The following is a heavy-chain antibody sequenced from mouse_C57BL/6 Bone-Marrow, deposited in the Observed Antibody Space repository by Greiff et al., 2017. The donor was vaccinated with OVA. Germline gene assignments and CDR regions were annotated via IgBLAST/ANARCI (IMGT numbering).Heavy chain of an antibody. CDR1: GYTFTSYW. CDR2: IPPNSGST. Sequence: QVQLQQPGAELVKPGASVKLSCKASGYTFTSYWMHWVKQRPGQGLEWIGMIPPNSGSTNYNEKFKSKATLTVDKSSSTAYMQLSSLTSEDSAVYYCAREGYSHFDYWGQGTTLTVSS. CDR3: AREGYSHFDY. V-gene: IGHV1-64*01. J-gene: IGHJ2*01. D-gene: IGHD1-1*01.